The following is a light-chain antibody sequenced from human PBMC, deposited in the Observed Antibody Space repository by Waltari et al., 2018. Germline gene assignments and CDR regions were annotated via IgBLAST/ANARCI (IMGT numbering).Light chain of an antibody. CDR2: DVN. CDR1: SRHVGTYNY. J-gene: IGLJ2*01. Sequence: QSALTQPASVSGSPGQSITISCTGTSRHVGTYNYVSWDQQPPGKAPKLLIFDVNIRPSGVSNRFSGSKSGNTASLTISGLQAEDEADYYCSSYISSSTLELFGGGTSLTVL. CDR3: SSYISSSTLEL. V-gene: IGLV2-14*03.